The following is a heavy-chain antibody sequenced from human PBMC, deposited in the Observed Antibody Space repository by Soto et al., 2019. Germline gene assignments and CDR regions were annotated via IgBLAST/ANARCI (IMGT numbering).Heavy chain of an antibody. CDR3: ARAGGLGAVAVDY. CDR1: GCYISSYY. CDR2: IYYSGST. D-gene: IGHD6-19*01. Sequence: SETQSLTSTVSGCYISSYYWSWIRQPPGKGLEWIGYIYYSGSTNYNPSLKSRVTISVDTSKNQFSLKLSSVTAADTAVYYCARAGGLGAVAVDYWGQGTLVTVSS. J-gene: IGHJ4*02. V-gene: IGHV4-59*12.